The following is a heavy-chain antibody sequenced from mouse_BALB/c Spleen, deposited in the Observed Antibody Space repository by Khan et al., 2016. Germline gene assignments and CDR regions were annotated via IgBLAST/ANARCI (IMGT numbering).Heavy chain of an antibody. CDR3: ARELRDAMDY. Sequence: QIQLVQSGPELKKPGETVKISCKASGYTFTDYSMHWVKQAPGKRLKWMGWIITETGEPTYADDFKGRFAFSLETSASTAYLQINNLNNEDTATYFCARELRDAMDYWGQGTSVTVSS. D-gene: IGHD3-2*02. CDR1: GYTFTDYS. V-gene: IGHV9-2-1*01. J-gene: IGHJ4*01. CDR2: IITETGEP.